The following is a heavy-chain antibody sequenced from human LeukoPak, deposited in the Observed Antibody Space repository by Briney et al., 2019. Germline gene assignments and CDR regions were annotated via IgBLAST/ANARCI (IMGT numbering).Heavy chain of an antibody. CDR1: GFTFSSYN. CDR3: ARDRLTGERRARHAFDI. D-gene: IGHD1-20*01. CDR2: ISSSSNYI. J-gene: IGHJ3*02. Sequence: GGSLRLSCAASGFTFSSYNVNWVRQAPGKGLEWVSSISSSSNYIYYADSVKGRFTISRDNAKNSLYLQMNSLRAEDTAVYYCARDRLTGERRARHAFDIWGQGTMVTVSS. V-gene: IGHV3-21*01.